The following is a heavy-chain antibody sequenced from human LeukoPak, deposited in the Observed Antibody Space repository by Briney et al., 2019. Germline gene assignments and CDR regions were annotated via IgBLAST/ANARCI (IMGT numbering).Heavy chain of an antibody. CDR3: ARGGYYYDSSTLSY. CDR1: GYSISSGNY. D-gene: IGHD3-22*01. V-gene: IGHV4-38-2*02. J-gene: IGHJ4*02. Sequence: SETLSLTCTVSGYSISSGNYWDWIRQPPGKGLEWIGSIYHSGSTYYNPSLKSRVTISVDTSKNQFSLKLSSVTAADTAVYYCARGGYYYDSSTLSYWGQGTLVTVSS. CDR2: IYHSGST.